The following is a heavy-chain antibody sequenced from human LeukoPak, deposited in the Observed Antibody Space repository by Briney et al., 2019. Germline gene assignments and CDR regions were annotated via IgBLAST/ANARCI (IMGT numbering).Heavy chain of an antibody. CDR2: INGEVTNT. CDR1: GFTFIGYA. CDR3: VKRDYYDTTTFSPLFQH. V-gene: IGHV3-23*01. D-gene: IGHD3-22*01. Sequence: GGSLRLSCAASGFTFIGYAMSWVRQVPGKGLEWVSAINGEVTNTFYAESVKGRFTISRDNSKNTLYLQMSDLRAEDTALYYCVKRDYYDTTTFSPLFQHWGQGTLVTVSS. J-gene: IGHJ1*01.